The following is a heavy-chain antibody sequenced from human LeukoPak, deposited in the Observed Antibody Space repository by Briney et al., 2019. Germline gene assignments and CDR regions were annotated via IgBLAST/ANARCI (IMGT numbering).Heavy chain of an antibody. V-gene: IGHV1-2*02. Sequence: ASVNLSRKASGYTFTGYYMHLVRQAPGQGLEWMGWINPNSGGTNHAQKFQGRVNMTRDTSISTDYMELRRLRSDDTAVYYCARGTHDYGGNSGMDVWSKGCTVTISS. CDR2: INPNSGGT. D-gene: IGHD4-23*01. CDR3: ARGTHDYGGNSGMDV. J-gene: IGHJ6*04. CDR1: GYTFTGYY.